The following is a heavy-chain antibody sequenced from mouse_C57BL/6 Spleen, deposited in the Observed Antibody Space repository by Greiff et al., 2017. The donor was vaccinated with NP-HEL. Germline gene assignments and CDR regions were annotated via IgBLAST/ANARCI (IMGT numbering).Heavy chain of an antibody. Sequence: EVQVVESEGGLVQPGSSMKLSCTASGFTFSDYYMAWVRQVPEKGLEWVANINYDGSSTYYLDSLKSRFIISRDNAKNILYLQMSSLKSEDTATYYCARWDSNYVFAYWGQGTLVTVSA. CDR1: GFTFSDYY. V-gene: IGHV5-16*01. CDR3: ARWDSNYVFAY. J-gene: IGHJ3*01. CDR2: INYDGSST. D-gene: IGHD2-5*01.